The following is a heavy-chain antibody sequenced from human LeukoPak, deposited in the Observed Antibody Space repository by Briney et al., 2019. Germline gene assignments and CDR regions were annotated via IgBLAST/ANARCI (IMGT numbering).Heavy chain of an antibody. D-gene: IGHD3-10*01. CDR3: ARDGVRGVIANY. CDR1: GFTFSSYE. V-gene: IGHV3-48*03. CDR2: ISSSGSTI. Sequence: GGTLRLSRAASGFTFSSYEMNWVRQAPGKGLEWVSYISSSGSTIYYADPVKGRFTISRDNAKNSLYLQMNSLRAEDTAVYYCARDGVRGVIANYWGQGTLVTVSS. J-gene: IGHJ4*02.